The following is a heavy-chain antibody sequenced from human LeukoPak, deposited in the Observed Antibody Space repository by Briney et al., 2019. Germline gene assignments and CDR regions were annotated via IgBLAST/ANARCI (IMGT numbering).Heavy chain of an antibody. V-gene: IGHV3-23*01. J-gene: IGHJ4*02. D-gene: IGHD3-16*02. Sequence: PGGSLRLSCAASGFTFSSYAMGWVRQAPGKGLEWVSAISGSGGSTYYADSVKGRFTISRDNAKNSLYLQMNSLRAEDTAVYYCARGPESTYDYILGSYRPFDYWGQGTLVTVSS. CDR3: ARGPESTYDYILGSYRPFDY. CDR2: ISGSGGST. CDR1: GFTFSSYA.